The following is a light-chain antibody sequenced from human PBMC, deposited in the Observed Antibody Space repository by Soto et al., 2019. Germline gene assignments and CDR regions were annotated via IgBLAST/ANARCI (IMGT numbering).Light chain of an antibody. CDR3: QQYINAPQT. V-gene: IGKV4-1*01. Sequence: DIVMTQSPDSLAVSLGERATINCKSSQSVLYSPNNKNYLAWYQQKPGQPPKLLVYWASTRESGVPDRFSGSGSETDFTLTINSLQAEDVAVYYCQQYINAPQTFGQGTMVEIK. J-gene: IGKJ1*01. CDR1: QSVLYSPNNKNY. CDR2: WAS.